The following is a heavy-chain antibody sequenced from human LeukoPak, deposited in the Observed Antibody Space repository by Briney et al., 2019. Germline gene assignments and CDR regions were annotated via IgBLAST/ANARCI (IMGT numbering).Heavy chain of an antibody. J-gene: IGHJ4*02. D-gene: IGHD3-10*01. CDR2: INHSGST. V-gene: IGHV4-34*01. CDR3: ARGLLYYRSRNFDY. Sequence: SETLSLTCAVYGGSFSGYYWSWIRQPPGKGLEWIGEINHSGSTNYNPSLKSRVTISVDTSKNQFSLKLSSVTAADTAVYYCARGLLYYRSRNFDYWGQGTLVTVSS. CDR1: GGSFSGYY.